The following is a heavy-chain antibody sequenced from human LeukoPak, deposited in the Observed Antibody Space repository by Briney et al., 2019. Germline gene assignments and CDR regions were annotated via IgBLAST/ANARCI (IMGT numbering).Heavy chain of an antibody. CDR3: ARGPNCSGGSCYLNWFDP. CDR1: GGSISTYY. D-gene: IGHD2-15*01. CDR2: IYYSGST. V-gene: IGHV4-59*01. J-gene: IGHJ5*02. Sequence: SETLSLTCTVPGGSISTYYWSWIRQPPGKGLEWIGYIYYSGSTNCNPSLKSRVTISIDTSKNQFSLNLISVTAADTAVYYCARGPNCSGGSCYLNWFDPWGQGTLVTVSS.